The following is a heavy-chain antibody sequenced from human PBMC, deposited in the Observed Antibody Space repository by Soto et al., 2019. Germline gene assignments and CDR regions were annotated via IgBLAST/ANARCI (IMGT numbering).Heavy chain of an antibody. CDR2: IDSSGST. CDR3: ERAPSI. V-gene: IGHV4-59*12. J-gene: IGHJ4*02. CDR1: DDSSSSYK. Sequence: SETLSLTCTVSDDSSSSYKWSWIRQPPGRRLEWIGYIDSSGSTSYNPSLKSRVTISVDTSTNQFSLKLSSVTAADTAMYYCERAPSIWGPGTLVTVAS.